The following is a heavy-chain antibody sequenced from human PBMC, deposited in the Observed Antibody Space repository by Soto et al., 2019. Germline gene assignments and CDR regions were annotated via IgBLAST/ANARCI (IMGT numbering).Heavy chain of an antibody. CDR3: ARGVRSFGYSSSWYGWGVDWFDP. D-gene: IGHD6-13*01. CDR2: MNPNSGNT. J-gene: IGHJ5*02. Sequence: ASVKVSCKASGYTFTSYDINWVRQATGQGLEWMGWMNPNSGNTGYAQKFQGRVTMTRNTSISTAYMELSSQRSEDTAVYYCARGVRSFGYSSSWYGWGVDWFDPWGQGTLVTVSS. CDR1: GYTFTSYD. V-gene: IGHV1-8*01.